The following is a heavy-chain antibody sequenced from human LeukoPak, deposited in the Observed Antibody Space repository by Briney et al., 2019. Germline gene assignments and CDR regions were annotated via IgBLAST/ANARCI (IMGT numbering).Heavy chain of an antibody. CDR2: ISYDGSNK. CDR1: GFTFSRYA. Sequence: GGSLRLSCAASGFTFSRYAMHWVRQAPGKGLAWVAVISYDGSNKYYADSVKGRFTISRDNSKNTLYLQMNSLRAEDTAVYYCALNRRITMTGAFDIWGQGTMVTVSS. J-gene: IGHJ3*02. V-gene: IGHV3-30*04. D-gene: IGHD3-22*01. CDR3: ALNRRITMTGAFDI.